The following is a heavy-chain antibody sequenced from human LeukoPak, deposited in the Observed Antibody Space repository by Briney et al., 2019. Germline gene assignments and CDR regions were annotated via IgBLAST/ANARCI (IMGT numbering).Heavy chain of an antibody. D-gene: IGHD2-8*02. V-gene: IGHV6-1*01. J-gene: IGHJ4*02. Sequence: SQTLSLTCAISGDSVSSRKAAWNWIRQSPSRGLEWLGRTYYRSKWYTDYAVSVKGRVTVNPDTSKNQFSLQLSSMTPEDTAVYYCARSTGWLNGHWGQGTLVTVSS. CDR1: GDSVSSRKAA. CDR2: TYYRSKWYT. CDR3: ARSTGWLNGH.